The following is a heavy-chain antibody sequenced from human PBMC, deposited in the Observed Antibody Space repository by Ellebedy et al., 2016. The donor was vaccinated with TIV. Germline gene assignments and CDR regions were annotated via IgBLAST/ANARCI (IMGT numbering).Heavy chain of an antibody. Sequence: MPSETLSLTCAISGDSVSGDSTAWNWFRQSTSRGLEWLGRTYYRSKWYSDYAISVKSRITIHPDTAKNQFSLQLNSVTPEDTAVYYCARDPSWCWSCMDVWGQGTTVTVSS. D-gene: IGHD3-3*01. V-gene: IGHV6-1*01. CDR2: TYYRSKWYS. CDR3: ARDPSWCWSCMDV. CDR1: GDSVSGDSTA. J-gene: IGHJ6*02.